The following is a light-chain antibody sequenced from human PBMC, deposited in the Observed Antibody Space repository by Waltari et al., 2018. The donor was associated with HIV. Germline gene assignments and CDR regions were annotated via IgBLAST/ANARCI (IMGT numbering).Light chain of an antibody. V-gene: IGKV4-1*01. Sequence: DIVMTQSPDSLAVSLGERATINCRSSQSIFYTSNSQNYLAWYQLKPGQPPKFLIYWASTRESGVPDRFSGSGSGTAFTLSISSLQADDVALYYCQQYYTTPITFGQGTRLEIK. CDR3: QQYYTTPIT. CDR1: QSIFYTSNSQNY. CDR2: WAS. J-gene: IGKJ5*01.